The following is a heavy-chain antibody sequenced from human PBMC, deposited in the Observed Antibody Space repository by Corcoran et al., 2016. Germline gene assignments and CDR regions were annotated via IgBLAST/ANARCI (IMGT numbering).Heavy chain of an antibody. CDR3: ARADIVVVPAHPNPDNWFDP. J-gene: IGHJ5*02. D-gene: IGHD2-2*01. V-gene: IGHV4-38-2*02. CDR2: IYHSGST. Sequence: QVQLQESGPGLVKPSETLSLTCTVSGYSISSGYYWGWIRQPPGKGLEGIGSIYHSGSTYYNPSLKSRVTISVDTSKNQFSLKLSSVTAADTAVYYCARADIVVVPAHPNPDNWFDPWGQGTLVTVSS. CDR1: GYSISSGYY.